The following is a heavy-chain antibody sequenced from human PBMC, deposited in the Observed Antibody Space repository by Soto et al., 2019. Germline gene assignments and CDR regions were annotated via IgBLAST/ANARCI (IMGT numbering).Heavy chain of an antibody. V-gene: IGHV3-30-3*01. CDR3: ARDPAPHDSSGSGDWYFDL. D-gene: IGHD3-22*01. Sequence: QVQLVESGGGVVQPGRSLRLSCAASGFTFSSYAMHWVRQAPGKGLEWVAVISYDGSNKYYADSVKGRFTISRDNSKNTLDRQMNSLRAEDTAVYYCARDPAPHDSSGSGDWYFDLWGRGTLVTVSS. J-gene: IGHJ2*01. CDR2: ISYDGSNK. CDR1: GFTFSSYA.